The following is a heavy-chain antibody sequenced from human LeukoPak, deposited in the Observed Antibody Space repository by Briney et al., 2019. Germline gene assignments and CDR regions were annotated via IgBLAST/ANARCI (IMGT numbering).Heavy chain of an antibody. CDR1: GFTFSSYA. D-gene: IGHD2-2*01. J-gene: IGHJ5*02. V-gene: IGHV3-23*01. Sequence: GGSLRLSCAASGFTFSSYAMSWVRQAPGKGLGWVSAISGSGGSTYYADSVKGRFTISRDNSKNTLYLQMNSLRAEDTAVYYCAKDHQVPAAMFGWFDPWGQGTLVTVSS. CDR3: AKDHQVPAAMFGWFDP. CDR2: ISGSGGST.